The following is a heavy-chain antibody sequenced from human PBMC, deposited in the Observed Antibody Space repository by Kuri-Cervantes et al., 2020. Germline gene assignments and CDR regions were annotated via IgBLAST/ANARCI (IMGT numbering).Heavy chain of an antibody. V-gene: IGHV3-30*19. D-gene: IGHD5-24*01. Sequence: GESLKISCAASGFTFSSYGMHWVRQAPGKGLEWVAVIWYDGSNKYYADSVKGRFTISRDNSKNTLYLQMNSLRAEDTAVHYCARAHRMGNYYYYGMDVWGQGTTVTVSS. CDR3: ARAHRMGNYYYYGMDV. CDR2: IWYDGSNK. J-gene: IGHJ6*02. CDR1: GFTFSSYG.